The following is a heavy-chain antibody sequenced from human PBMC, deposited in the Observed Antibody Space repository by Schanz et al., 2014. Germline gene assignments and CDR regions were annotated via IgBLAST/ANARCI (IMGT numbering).Heavy chain of an antibody. J-gene: IGHJ3*02. CDR3: AKGKFGELSAFDI. CDR2: ISGSGGST. D-gene: IGHD3-10*01. CDR1: GFTFSSYA. Sequence: EVQLLESGGGLVEPGGSLRLSCAASGFTFSSYAMSWVRQAPGKGLEWVSAISGSGGSTYYADSVKGRFTISRDNSKNTLYLQMNSLRAEDTAVYYCAKGKFGELSAFDIWGQGTMVTVSP. V-gene: IGHV3-23*01.